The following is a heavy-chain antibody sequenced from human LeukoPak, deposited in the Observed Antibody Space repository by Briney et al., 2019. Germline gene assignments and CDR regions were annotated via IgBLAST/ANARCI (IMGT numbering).Heavy chain of an antibody. D-gene: IGHD6-19*01. CDR1: GFTFSGYS. CDR2: ITSSSSAI. V-gene: IGHV3-48*01. J-gene: IGHJ6*03. CDR3: ARDQAAYSSGWYFHYYYYMDV. Sequence: PGGSLRLSCAASGFTFSGYSMNWVRQAPGKGLEWVSYITSSSSAIYYADSVKGRFTISRDNAKNSLYLQMNSLRAEDTAVYYCARDQAAYSSGWYFHYYYYMDVWGKGTTVTVSS.